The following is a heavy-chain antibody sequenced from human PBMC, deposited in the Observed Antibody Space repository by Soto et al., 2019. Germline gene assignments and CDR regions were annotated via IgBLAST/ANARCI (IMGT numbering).Heavy chain of an antibody. D-gene: IGHD3-3*01. J-gene: IGHJ4*02. CDR3: ARDALPRITIFRVDNTAFAY. V-gene: IGHV3-33*01. CDR2: IWYDGSNK. Sequence: HPGGSLRLSCAASGFTFSSYGMDWVRQAPGKGLEWVAVIWYDGSNKYYADSVKGRFTISRDNSKNTLYLQMNSLRAEDTAVYYCARDALPRITIFRVDNTAFAYWGQGTLVTVSS. CDR1: GFTFSSYG.